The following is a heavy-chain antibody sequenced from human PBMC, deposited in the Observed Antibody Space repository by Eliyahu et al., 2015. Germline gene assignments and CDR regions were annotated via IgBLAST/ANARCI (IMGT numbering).Heavy chain of an antibody. Sequence: QVQLVQSGAEVKKPGXSVKVSXKASGGTFSSYTIXWVRQAPGQGLEWMGXXXPILGIANYAQKFQGRVTITADKSTSTAYMELSSLRSEDTAVYYCASPGIAAALDAFDIWGQGTMVTVSS. J-gene: IGHJ3*02. CDR3: ASPGIAAALDAFDI. D-gene: IGHD6-13*01. CDR1: GGTFSSYT. V-gene: IGHV1-69*02. CDR2: XXPILGIA.